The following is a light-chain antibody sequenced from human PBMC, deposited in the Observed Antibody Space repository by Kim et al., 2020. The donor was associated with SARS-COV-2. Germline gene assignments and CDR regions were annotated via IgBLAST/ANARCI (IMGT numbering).Light chain of an antibody. CDR1: QTVSTNS. CDR3: RQYATSPPWT. Sequence: EIVLTQSPGTLSLSPGERATLSCRASQTVSTNSLAWYQQKPGQAPRLLIYDASNRATGSPDGFSGSGSGTDFTTTISRLEPEDFAVYYYRQYATSPPWTFGQGTKVDIK. V-gene: IGKV3-20*01. J-gene: IGKJ1*01. CDR2: DAS.